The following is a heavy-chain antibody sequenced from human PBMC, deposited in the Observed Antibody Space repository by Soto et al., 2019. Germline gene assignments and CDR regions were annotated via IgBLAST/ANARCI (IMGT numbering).Heavy chain of an antibody. Sequence: SVKVSCKASGGTFSSYAISWVRQAPGQGLEWMGGIIPIFGTANYAQKFQGRVTITADESTSTAYMELSSLRSEDTAVYYCARQELGYSGGYYYYGMDVWGQGTTVTVSS. D-gene: IGHD5-12*01. V-gene: IGHV1-69*13. J-gene: IGHJ6*02. CDR3: ARQELGYSGGYYYYGMDV. CDR1: GGTFSSYA. CDR2: IIPIFGTA.